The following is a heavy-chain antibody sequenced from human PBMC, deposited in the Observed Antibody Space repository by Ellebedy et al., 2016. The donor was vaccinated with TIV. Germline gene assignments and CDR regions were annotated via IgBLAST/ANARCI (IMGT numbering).Heavy chain of an antibody. D-gene: IGHD5-12*01. V-gene: IGHV3-7*04. J-gene: IGHJ2*01. CDR2: IKHVGSEK. Sequence: GESLKISXAASGFTVSNYWMSWVRQAPGKGLEWVANIKHVGSEKNYVDSVKGRFTISRDDAKNSLYLQMNSLRAEDTAVYYCAGGRGYSGYGYFDLWGRGTLVTVSS. CDR3: AGGRGYSGYGYFDL. CDR1: GFTVSNYW.